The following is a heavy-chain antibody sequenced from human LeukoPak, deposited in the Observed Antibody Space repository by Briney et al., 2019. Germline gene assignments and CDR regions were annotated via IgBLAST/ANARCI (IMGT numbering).Heavy chain of an antibody. D-gene: IGHD2-2*01. CDR3: ARGDIVIVPAANIHYYYGMDV. CDR1: GFTFSSYA. CDR2: ISYDGINK. Sequence: GGSLRLSCAASGFTFSSYAMHWVRQAPGKGLGWVALISYDGINKYYADSVQGRFTISRDNSKNTLYLQMNSLRAEDTAVYYCARGDIVIVPAANIHYYYGMDVWGQGTTVTVSS. V-gene: IGHV3-30*04. J-gene: IGHJ6*02.